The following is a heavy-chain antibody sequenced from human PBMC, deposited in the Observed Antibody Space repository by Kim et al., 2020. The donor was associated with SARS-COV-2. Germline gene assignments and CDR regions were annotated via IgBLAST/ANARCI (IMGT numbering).Heavy chain of an antibody. V-gene: IGHV3-11*06. CDR3: AREPDWAYGLDI. Sequence: ADSVKGRFTISRDNAKNSLFLQMSRLRADDTAVYYCAREPDWAYGLDIWGQGTTVTVSS. D-gene: IGHD3-9*01. J-gene: IGHJ6*02.